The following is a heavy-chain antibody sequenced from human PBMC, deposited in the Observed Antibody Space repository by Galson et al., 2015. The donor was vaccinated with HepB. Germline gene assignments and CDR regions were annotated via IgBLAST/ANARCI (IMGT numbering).Heavy chain of an antibody. J-gene: IGHJ6*02. CDR2: INTNTGNP. D-gene: IGHD2-15*01. CDR3: ARDLVVITAAGHYYYGMDV. Sequence: SVKVSCKASGYTFTNYAMNWVRQAPGQGLEWMGWINTNTGNPTYAQGFTGRFVFSLDTSVSTAYLQISSLKAEDTAVYYCARDLVVITAAGHYYYGMDVWGQGTPVTVSS. V-gene: IGHV7-4-1*02. CDR1: GYTFTNYA.